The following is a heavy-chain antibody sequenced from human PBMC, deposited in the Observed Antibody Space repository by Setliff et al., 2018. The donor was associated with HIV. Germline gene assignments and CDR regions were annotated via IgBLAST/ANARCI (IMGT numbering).Heavy chain of an antibody. Sequence: SVKVSCKVSGYSLTELSMHWVRQAPGKGLEWMGGIIPILGIANYAQKFQGRVTITTDESTSTAYMELSSLRSEDTAVYYCARWSCGRATCYDSPYNWFDPWGQGTLVTVSS. V-gene: IGHV1-69*10. CDR1: GYSLTELS. D-gene: IGHD2-2*01. CDR3: ARWSCGRATCYDSPYNWFDP. CDR2: IIPILGIA. J-gene: IGHJ5*02.